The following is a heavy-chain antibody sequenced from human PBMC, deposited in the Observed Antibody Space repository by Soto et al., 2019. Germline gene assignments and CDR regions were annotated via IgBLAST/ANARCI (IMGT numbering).Heavy chain of an antibody. CDR3: ARHWNSYFDY. CDR1: GGSISSYY. Sequence: SDTLSLTCTVSGGSISSYYWSWIRQPPGKGLEWIGYIYYSGSTNYNPSLKSRVTISVDTSKNQFSLKLSSVTAADTAVYYCARHWNSYFDYWGQGTLVTVSS. CDR2: IYYSGST. J-gene: IGHJ4*02. D-gene: IGHD1-1*01. V-gene: IGHV4-59*08.